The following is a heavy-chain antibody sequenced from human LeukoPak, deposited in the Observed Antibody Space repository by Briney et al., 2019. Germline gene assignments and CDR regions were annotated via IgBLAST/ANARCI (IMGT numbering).Heavy chain of an antibody. Sequence: GESLKISCAASGFTFANYWMTWVRQAPGKGLEWVANIKQDGTEKFYVDSVKGRFTISRDNVKNSLYLQMNSLRVEDTAIYYCARDVFPFGTPFDYWGQGALVTVSS. J-gene: IGHJ4*02. CDR2: IKQDGTEK. CDR1: GFTFANYW. D-gene: IGHD3-10*01. CDR3: ARDVFPFGTPFDY. V-gene: IGHV3-7*01.